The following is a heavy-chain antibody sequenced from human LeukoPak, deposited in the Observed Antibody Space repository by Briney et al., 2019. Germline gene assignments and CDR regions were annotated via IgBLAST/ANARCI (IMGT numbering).Heavy chain of an antibody. Sequence: GGSLRLSCAASGFSFSSFGMHWVRQAPGKGLEWVAFIRYDGNNKYHADSVKGRFTISRDNSKNTLYLQMNSLRAEDTAVYYCAKDTPRGVYSYVHFDYWGQGTLVTVSS. V-gene: IGHV3-30*02. D-gene: IGHD5-18*01. CDR1: GFSFSSFG. J-gene: IGHJ4*02. CDR3: AKDTPRGVYSYVHFDY. CDR2: IRYDGNNK.